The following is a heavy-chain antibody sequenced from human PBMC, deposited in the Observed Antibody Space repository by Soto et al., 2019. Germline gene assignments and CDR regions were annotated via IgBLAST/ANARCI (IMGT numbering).Heavy chain of an antibody. CDR3: ARVQSHFLVYYGLDV. CDR1: GFTFNTYW. Sequence: GGSLRLSCVASGFTFNTYWMNWVRQSPGKGLEWVANINQDGSEKFHVDSVKGRFTISRDNARNSLFLHMKSLRAEDTATYFCARVQSHFLVYYGLDVWGQGTTVTVYS. V-gene: IGHV3-7*03. CDR2: INQDGSEK. J-gene: IGHJ6*02. D-gene: IGHD3-3*02.